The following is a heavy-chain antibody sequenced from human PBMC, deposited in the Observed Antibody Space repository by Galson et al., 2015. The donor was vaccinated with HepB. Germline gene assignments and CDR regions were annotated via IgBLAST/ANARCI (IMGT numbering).Heavy chain of an antibody. CDR1: GFTFSTYA. V-gene: IGHV3-64*02. CDR3: ARSTESYLFDL. CDR2: IISNGGNT. D-gene: IGHD1-26*01. Sequence: SLRLSCAASGFTFSTYAMHWVRQAPGKGLEYVSGIISNGGNTYYADSVKGRFTISRDNSNNTLYLQMGSLRAEDMAVYYCARSTESYLFDLWGRGTLVTVSS. J-gene: IGHJ2*01.